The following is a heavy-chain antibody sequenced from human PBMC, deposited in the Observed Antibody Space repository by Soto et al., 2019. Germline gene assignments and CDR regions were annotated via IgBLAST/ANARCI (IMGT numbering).Heavy chain of an antibody. CDR2: IIPIFGTA. Sequence: SVKVSCKASGGTFSSYAISWVRQAPGQGLEWMGGIIPIFGTANYAQKFQGRVTITADESTSTAYMELSSLRSEDTAVYYCARDDLGDGSGSYYKFGHPYNWFDPWDQGTRVTVSS. CDR1: GGTFSSYA. D-gene: IGHD3-10*01. J-gene: IGHJ5*02. CDR3: ARDDLGDGSGSYYKFGHPYNWFDP. V-gene: IGHV1-69*13.